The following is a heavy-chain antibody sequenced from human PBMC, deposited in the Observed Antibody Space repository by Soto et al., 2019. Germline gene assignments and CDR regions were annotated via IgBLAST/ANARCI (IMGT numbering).Heavy chain of an antibody. CDR2: INPSSGGT. J-gene: IGHJ5*02. D-gene: IGHD1-1*01. V-gene: IGHV1-2*02. CDR1: GYTFTNYY. Sequence: QVQLVQSGAEVKRPGASVKVSCKTSGYTFTNYYIHWVRQAPGQGLECMGWINPSSGGTMFAQKFLGSVTMSRDTAITPGYMELTSLTSDDTAVYYCARGSNWNSNWFDPWGQGTLVTVSS. CDR3: ARGSNWNSNWFDP.